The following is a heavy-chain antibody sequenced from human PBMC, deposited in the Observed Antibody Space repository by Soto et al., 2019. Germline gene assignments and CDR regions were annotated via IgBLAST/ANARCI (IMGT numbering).Heavy chain of an antibody. CDR2: IYPGDSDS. CDR1: GYIFSTYW. CDR3: ARHASSRKSKYDYYGVDV. J-gene: IGHJ6*02. D-gene: IGHD3-10*01. V-gene: IGHV5-51*01. Sequence: PGESLKISCKAPGYIFSTYWIGWVRQMPGKGLDWMGVIYPGDSDSRYNPSFQGHVTLSADKSSSTAYLQWSSLRASDSAIYYCARHASSRKSKYDYYGVDVWGPGTTVTVSS.